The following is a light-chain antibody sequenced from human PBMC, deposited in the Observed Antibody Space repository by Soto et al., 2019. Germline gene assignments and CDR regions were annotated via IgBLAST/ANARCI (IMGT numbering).Light chain of an antibody. V-gene: IGLV1-47*01. Sequence: SVLTQPPSASGTPGQRVTISCSGSSSNIGSHYVYWYQQLPGTAPKLLIYKNNQRPSGVPDRLSGSKSGTSASLAISGLRSEDEADYYCAAWDDSLSGEVFGGGTKVTVL. CDR2: KNN. CDR3: AAWDDSLSGEV. J-gene: IGLJ3*02. CDR1: SSNIGSHY.